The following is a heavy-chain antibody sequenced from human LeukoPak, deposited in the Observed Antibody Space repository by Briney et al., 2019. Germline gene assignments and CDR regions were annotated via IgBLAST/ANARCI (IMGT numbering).Heavy chain of an antibody. CDR3: AKDIGYDSDYGDYGIDY. D-gene: IGHD4-17*01. J-gene: IGHJ4*02. CDR2: ISWNNGYI. V-gene: IGHV3-9*01. CDR1: GFSFDDYA. Sequence: GRSLRLSCAASGFSFDDYAMHWVRQAPGKGLEWVSGISWNNGYIDYVDSVKGRFTISRDSAKNSLYLQMNSLRAEDTALYYCAKDIGYDSDYGDYGIDYWGQGTLVTVSS.